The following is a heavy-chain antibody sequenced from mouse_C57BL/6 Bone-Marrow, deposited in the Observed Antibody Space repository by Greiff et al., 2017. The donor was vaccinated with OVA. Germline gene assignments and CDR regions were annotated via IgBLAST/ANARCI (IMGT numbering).Heavy chain of an antibody. V-gene: IGHV3-6*01. CDR1: GYSITSGYY. J-gene: IGHJ2*01. Sequence: VQLKESGPGLVKPSQSLSLTCSVTGYSITSGYYWNWIRQFPGNKLEWMGYISYDGSNNYNPSLKNRISITRDTSKNQFFLKLNSVTTEDTATYYCARGRITTVDYWGQGTTLTVSS. CDR3: ARGRITTVDY. CDR2: ISYDGSN. D-gene: IGHD1-1*01.